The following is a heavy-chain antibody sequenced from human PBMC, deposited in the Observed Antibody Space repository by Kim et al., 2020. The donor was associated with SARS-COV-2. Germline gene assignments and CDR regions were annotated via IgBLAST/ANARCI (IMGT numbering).Heavy chain of an antibody. CDR1: GFTFSSYA. CDR2: ISYDGSNK. CDR3: ARDFRRAGFRELFYGMDV. J-gene: IGHJ6*02. V-gene: IGHV3-30*04. Sequence: GSLRLSCSASGFTFSSYAMHWVRQAPGKGLEWVAVISYDGSNKYYVDSVKGRFTISRDNSKNTLYLQMNSLRAEDTAVYYCARDFRRAGFRELFYGMDVWGQGTTVTVSS. D-gene: IGHD3-10*01.